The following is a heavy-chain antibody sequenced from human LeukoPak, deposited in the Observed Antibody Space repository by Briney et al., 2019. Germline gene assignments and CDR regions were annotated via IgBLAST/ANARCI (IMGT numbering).Heavy chain of an antibody. V-gene: IGHV4-34*01. CDR2: INHSGST. J-gene: IGHJ4*02. CDR1: GFTFKNAW. Sequence: GSLRLSCAASGFTFKNAWMSWVRQAPGKGLEWIGEINHSGSTNYNLSLKSRVTISVDTSKNQFSLKLSSVTAADTAVYYCARDRGTGYWGQGTLVTVSS. D-gene: IGHD2-8*02. CDR3: ARDRGTGY.